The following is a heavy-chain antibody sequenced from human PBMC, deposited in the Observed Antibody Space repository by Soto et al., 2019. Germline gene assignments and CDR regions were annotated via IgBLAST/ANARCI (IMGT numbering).Heavy chain of an antibody. CDR1: GFTFSSYG. Sequence: QVQLVESGGGVVQPGRSLRLSCAASGFTFSSYGMHWVRQAPGKGLEWVAVIWYDGSNKYYADSVKGRFTISRDNSKNTLYLQMNSLRAEDTAVYYCAREDSRRNYYGSGMGGAFDIWGQGTMVTVSS. D-gene: IGHD3-10*01. J-gene: IGHJ3*02. CDR3: AREDSRRNYYGSGMGGAFDI. V-gene: IGHV3-33*01. CDR2: IWYDGSNK.